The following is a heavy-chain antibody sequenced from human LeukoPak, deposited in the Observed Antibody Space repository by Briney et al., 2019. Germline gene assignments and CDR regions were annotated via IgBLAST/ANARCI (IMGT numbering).Heavy chain of an antibody. D-gene: IGHD2-21*02. CDR1: GGSFSGYY. Sequence: SETLSLTCAVYGGSFSGYYWSWIRQPPGKGLEWIGEINHSGSTNYNPSLKSRVTISVDTSKNQFSLKLSSVTAADTAVYYCARSAYCGGDCYSGHFDYWGQGTLVTVSS. J-gene: IGHJ4*02. V-gene: IGHV4-34*01. CDR2: INHSGST. CDR3: ARSAYCGGDCYSGHFDY.